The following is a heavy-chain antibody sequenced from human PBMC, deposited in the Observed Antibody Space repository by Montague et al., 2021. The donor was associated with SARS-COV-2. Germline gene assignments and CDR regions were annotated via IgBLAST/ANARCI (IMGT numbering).Heavy chain of an antibody. Sequence: SETLSLTRTVSGGSISSYYWSWIRQHPGKGLEWIGYIYYSGSTNYNPSLKSRVTISVDTSKNQFSLKLRSVTAADTAVYYCARDTLGDYYYYGMDVWGQGTTVTVSS. V-gene: IGHV4-59*01. CDR1: GGSISSYY. CDR3: ARDTLGDYYYYGMDV. J-gene: IGHJ6*02. CDR2: IYYSGST.